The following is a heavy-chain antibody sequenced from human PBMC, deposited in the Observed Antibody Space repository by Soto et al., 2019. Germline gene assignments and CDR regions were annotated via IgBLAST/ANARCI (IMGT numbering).Heavy chain of an antibody. Sequence: ASVKVSCKASGYTFTSYGISWLRQAPGQGLEWMGWISAYNGNTNYAQKLQGRVTMTTDTSTSTAYMELRSLRSDDTAVYYCARVAGDFWSVPGPDPWGQGTLVTVSS. CDR2: ISAYNGNT. CDR3: ARVAGDFWSVPGPDP. V-gene: IGHV1-18*01. J-gene: IGHJ5*02. D-gene: IGHD3-3*01. CDR1: GYTFTSYG.